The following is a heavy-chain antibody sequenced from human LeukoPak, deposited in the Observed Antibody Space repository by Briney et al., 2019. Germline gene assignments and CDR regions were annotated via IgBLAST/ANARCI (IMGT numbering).Heavy chain of an antibody. V-gene: IGHV3-23*01. CDR3: AKRTVTTLDY. CDR1: GFTFSSYA. D-gene: IGHD4-17*01. Sequence: PGGSLRLSFAASGFTFSSYAMSWVRQAPGKGLEWVSAISGSGGSTYYVDSVKGRFAISRDNSKNTLYLQMNSLRAEDTAVYYCAKRTVTTLDYWGQGTLVTVSS. J-gene: IGHJ4*02. CDR2: ISGSGGST.